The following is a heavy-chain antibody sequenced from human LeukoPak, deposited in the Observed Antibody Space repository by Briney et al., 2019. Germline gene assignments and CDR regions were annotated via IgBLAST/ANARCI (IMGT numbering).Heavy chain of an antibody. Sequence: ASVKVSCKASGYTFTGSYIHWVRQAPGQGLEWMGWIDSNSGGSNYAQELQGRVTMTRDTSITTAYMELNRLRSDDTAVYYCARGAEWTQASDYWGQGTLVTVSS. CDR2: IDSNSGGS. CDR3: ARGAEWTQASDY. J-gene: IGHJ4*02. CDR1: GYTFTGSY. V-gene: IGHV1-2*02. D-gene: IGHD3-3*01.